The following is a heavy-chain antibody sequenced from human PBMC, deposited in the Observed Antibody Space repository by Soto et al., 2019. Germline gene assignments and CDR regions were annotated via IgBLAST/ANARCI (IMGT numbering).Heavy chain of an antibody. D-gene: IGHD2-2*01. Sequence: GGSLRLSCAASGITFSNTWMHWVRQVPGKGLVWVAYINSDGTTTTYTDSVRGRFTISRDNAKNTVYLQMNSLRAEDTALYYCTTDGSYAQYVWGQGTAVTVSS. CDR3: TTDGSYAQYV. V-gene: IGHV3-74*01. J-gene: IGHJ6*02. CDR2: INSDGTTT. CDR1: GITFSNTW.